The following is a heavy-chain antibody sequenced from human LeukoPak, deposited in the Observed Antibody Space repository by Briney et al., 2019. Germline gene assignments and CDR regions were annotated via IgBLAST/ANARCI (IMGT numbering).Heavy chain of an antibody. V-gene: IGHV3-30-3*01. Sequence: GGSLRLSCAASGFTFSSYAMHWVRQAPGKGLEWVAVISYDGSNKYYADSVKGRFTNSRDNSKNTLYLQMNSLRAEDTAVYYCARDRLSVFDYWGQGTLVTVSS. CDR2: ISYDGSNK. D-gene: IGHD3-22*01. CDR1: GFTFSSYA. CDR3: ARDRLSVFDY. J-gene: IGHJ4*02.